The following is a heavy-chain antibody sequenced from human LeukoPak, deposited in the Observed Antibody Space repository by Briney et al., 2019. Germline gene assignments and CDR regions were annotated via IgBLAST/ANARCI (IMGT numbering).Heavy chain of an antibody. Sequence: GGSLRLSCVASGFTVSTNYMSWVRQAPGKGLEWVSFIYSGGNTFYAGSVKGRFTISRDNSKNTLYLQMNSLRAEDTAVYYCARLVGSNWYREVLLGRDYWGQGTLVTVPS. V-gene: IGHV3-66*04. CDR1: GFTVSTNY. CDR3: ARLVGSNWYREVLLGRDY. D-gene: IGHD6-13*01. CDR2: IYSGGNT. J-gene: IGHJ4*02.